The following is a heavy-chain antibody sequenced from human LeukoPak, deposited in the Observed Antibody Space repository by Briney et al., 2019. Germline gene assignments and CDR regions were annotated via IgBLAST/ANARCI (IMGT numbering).Heavy chain of an antibody. Sequence: GGSLRLSCAASGFTFDYSAMTWARQAPGKGLEWVANINEDGSAQNHVDSVKGPFTISRDNAKSTLYLEMNSLRAEDTAVYYCARDAGYDRFDYWGQGTLVTVSS. J-gene: IGHJ4*02. CDR2: INEDGSAQ. V-gene: IGHV3-7*05. D-gene: IGHD3-22*01. CDR3: ARDAGYDRFDY. CDR1: GFTFDYSA.